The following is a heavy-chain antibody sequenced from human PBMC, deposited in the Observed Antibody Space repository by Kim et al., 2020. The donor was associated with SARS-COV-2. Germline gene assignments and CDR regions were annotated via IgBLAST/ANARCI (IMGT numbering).Heavy chain of an antibody. D-gene: IGHD3-10*01. Sequence: SETLSLTCTVSGGSISSSSYYWGWIRQPPGKGLEWIGSIYYSGSTYYNPSLKSRVTISVDTSKNQFSLKLSSVTAADTAVYYCARRLIWFGELLIPAESYYYYGMDVWGQGTTVTVSS. CDR3: ARRLIWFGELLIPAESYYYYGMDV. V-gene: IGHV4-39*01. CDR2: IYYSGST. J-gene: IGHJ6*02. CDR1: GGSISSSSYY.